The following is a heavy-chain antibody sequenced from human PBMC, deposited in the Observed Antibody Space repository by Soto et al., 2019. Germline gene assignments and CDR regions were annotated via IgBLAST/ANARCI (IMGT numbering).Heavy chain of an antibody. J-gene: IGHJ6*02. CDR3: AGGPPMAHYYYYGMDV. CDR1: GFTFSSYE. Sequence: SLRLSCAASGFTFSSYEMNWVRQAPGKGLEWVSYISSSGSTIYYADSVKGRFTISRDNAKNSLYLQMNSLRAEDTAVYYCAGGPPMAHYYYYGMDVWGQGTTVTVSS. V-gene: IGHV3-48*03. CDR2: ISSSGSTI.